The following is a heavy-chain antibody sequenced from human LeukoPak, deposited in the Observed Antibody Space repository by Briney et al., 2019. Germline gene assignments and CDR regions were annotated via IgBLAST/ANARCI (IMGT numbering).Heavy chain of an antibody. D-gene: IGHD3-16*01. V-gene: IGHV3-48*04. Sequence: PGGSLRLSCAASEFIFSSYSMNWVRQAPGKGLEWVSYISRDSSTTKYADSVKGRFTISRENAKNSLYLQMNSLRAEDTALYHCARAWGDEIYYFDYWGQGTLVTVSS. CDR2: ISRDSSTT. CDR3: ARAWGDEIYYFDY. J-gene: IGHJ4*02. CDR1: EFIFSSYS.